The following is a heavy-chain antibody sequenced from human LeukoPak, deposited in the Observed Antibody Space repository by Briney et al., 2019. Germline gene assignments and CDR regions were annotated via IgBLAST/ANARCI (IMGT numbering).Heavy chain of an antibody. D-gene: IGHD2-8*01. V-gene: IGHV1-69*13. CDR2: IIPIFGTA. CDR3: ARVPYCSNGICYTHYYCDY. CDR1: GGTFSSYA. J-gene: IGHJ4*02. Sequence: SVKVSCKASGGTFSSYAISWVRQAPGQGLEWMGGIIPIFGTANYAQKFQGRVTITADESTSTAYMELSSLRSEDTAVYYCARVPYCSNGICYTHYYCDYWGQGTLVTVSS.